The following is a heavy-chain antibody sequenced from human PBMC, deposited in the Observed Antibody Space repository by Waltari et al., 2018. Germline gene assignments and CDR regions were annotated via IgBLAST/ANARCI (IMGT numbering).Heavy chain of an antibody. CDR1: GGSISSSSYY. CDR3: AIVVDTAMVVAFDI. Sequence: QLQLQESGPGLVKPSETLSLTCTVSGGSISSSSYYWGWIRQPPGKGLEWIGSIYYSGSTYYNPSLKSLVTISVDTSKNQFSLKLSSVTAADTAVYYCAIVVDTAMVVAFDIWGQGTMVTVSS. D-gene: IGHD5-18*01. V-gene: IGHV4-39*01. CDR2: IYYSGST. J-gene: IGHJ3*02.